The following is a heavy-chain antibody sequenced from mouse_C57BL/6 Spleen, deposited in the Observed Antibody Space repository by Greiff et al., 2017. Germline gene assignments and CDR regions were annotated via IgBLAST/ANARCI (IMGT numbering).Heavy chain of an antibody. Sequence: EVQLVESGPGLVKPSQSLSLTCSVTGYSITSGYYWNWIRQFPGNKLEWMGYISYDGSNNYNPSLKNRISITRDTSKNQFFLKLNSVTTEDTATYYCARVGSRDAMDYWGQGTSVTVSS. CDR1: GYSITSGYY. CDR3: ARVGSRDAMDY. J-gene: IGHJ4*01. CDR2: ISYDGSN. D-gene: IGHD1-1*01. V-gene: IGHV3-6*01.